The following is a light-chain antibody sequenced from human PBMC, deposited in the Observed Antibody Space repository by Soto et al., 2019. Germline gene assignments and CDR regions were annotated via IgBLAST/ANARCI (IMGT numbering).Light chain of an antibody. V-gene: IGLV2-14*01. CDR2: EVS. CDR3: SSYTTSTTWL. Sequence: QSALTQPASVSGSPGQSITISCTGTISDVGTYNYVSWYQQHPGKAPKLMIYEVSNRPSGVSFRFSGSKSGNTASLTISGLKAEDEADYFCSSYTTSTTWLFGGGTKLTVL. J-gene: IGLJ3*02. CDR1: ISDVGTYNY.